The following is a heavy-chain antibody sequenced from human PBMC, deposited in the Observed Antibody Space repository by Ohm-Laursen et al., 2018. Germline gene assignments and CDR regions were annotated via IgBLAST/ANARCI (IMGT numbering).Heavy chain of an antibody. CDR1: GDSVSSNSAA. CDR3: ARNLLRLGSSIDY. D-gene: IGHD1-26*01. J-gene: IGHJ4*02. V-gene: IGHV6-1*01. Sequence: SETLSLTCSISGDSVSSNSAAWNWIRQSPSRGLEWLGRTYYRSKWYNDYAVSVKSRITINPDTSKNQFSLQLNSVTPEDTAVYYCARNLLRLGSSIDYWGQGTLVTVSS. CDR2: TYYRSKWYN.